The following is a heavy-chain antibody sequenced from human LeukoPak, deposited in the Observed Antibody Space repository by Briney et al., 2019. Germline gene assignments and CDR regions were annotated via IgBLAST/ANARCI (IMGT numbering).Heavy chain of an antibody. CDR1: GYSFTGYY. D-gene: IGHD1-26*01. Sequence: ASVKVSCKASGYSFTGYYMHWVRQAPGQGLEWMGWINPNSGGTNYAQKFQGRVTMTRDTSISTAYMELRSLRSDDTAVYYCARRTHGSYYASYFDYWGQGTLVTVSS. V-gene: IGHV1-2*02. CDR2: INPNSGGT. J-gene: IGHJ4*02. CDR3: ARRTHGSYYASYFDY.